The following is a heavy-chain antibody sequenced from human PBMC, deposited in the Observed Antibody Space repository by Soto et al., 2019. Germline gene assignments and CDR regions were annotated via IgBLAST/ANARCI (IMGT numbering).Heavy chain of an antibody. Sequence: QVQLVQSGAEVKKPGASVKVSCKASGYTFTTYDISWVRQAPGQGLEWMGRISTYNGNTNYPQSLQGRLTMTTDTSKSTAYMELRSLRSDDTAVYDCARDPYNVLMVNAPNLDDMDVWGQGTTVTVSS. CDR2: ISTYNGNT. J-gene: IGHJ6*02. D-gene: IGHD2-8*01. V-gene: IGHV1-18*01. CDR3: ARDPYNVLMVNAPNLDDMDV. CDR1: GYTFTTYD.